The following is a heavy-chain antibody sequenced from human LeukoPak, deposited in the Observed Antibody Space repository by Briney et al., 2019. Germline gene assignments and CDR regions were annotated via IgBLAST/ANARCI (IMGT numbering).Heavy chain of an antibody. CDR1: GGSISSSSYY. CDR2: IYYSGST. J-gene: IGHJ3*02. D-gene: IGHD3-10*01. V-gene: IGHV4-39*07. CDR3: ARAGVTMVWEDAFDI. Sequence: PSETLSLTCTVSGGSISSSSYYWGWIRQPPGKGLEWIGSIYYSGSTYYNPSLKSRVTISVDTSKNQFSLKLSSVTAADTAVYYCARAGVTMVWEDAFDIWGQGTMVTVSS.